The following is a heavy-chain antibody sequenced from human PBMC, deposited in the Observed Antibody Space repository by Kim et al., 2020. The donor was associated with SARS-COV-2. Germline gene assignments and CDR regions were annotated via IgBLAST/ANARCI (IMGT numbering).Heavy chain of an antibody. Sequence: GGSLRLSCAASGFTFSSYEMNWIRQAPGKGLEWVSYISGSGTFIHYADSVKGRFTISRDNAKNALFLQMNNLRAEDTAVYYCARDCYYYEASGHAGPFDYWGQGSLVTVSS. CDR2: ISGSGTFI. V-gene: IGHV3-48*03. CDR3: ARDCYYYEASGHAGPFDY. CDR1: GFTFSSYE. J-gene: IGHJ4*02. D-gene: IGHD3-22*01.